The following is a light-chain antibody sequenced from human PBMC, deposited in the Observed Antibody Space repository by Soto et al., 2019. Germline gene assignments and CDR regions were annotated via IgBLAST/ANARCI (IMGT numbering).Light chain of an antibody. J-gene: IGKJ1*01. V-gene: IGKV3-11*01. CDR3: QQRSNHGWT. CDR1: QSVSSY. Sequence: EIVLTQSPATLSLSPGERATLSCRASQSVSSYLAWYQQKPGQAPRLLIYDASNRATGIPARFSGSGSGTDFTLTISSLEPEDFAVYYCQQRSNHGWTFGQGTKVDIK. CDR2: DAS.